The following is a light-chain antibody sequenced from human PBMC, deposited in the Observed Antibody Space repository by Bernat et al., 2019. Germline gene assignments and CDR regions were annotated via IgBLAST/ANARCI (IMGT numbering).Light chain of an antibody. CDR2: RNN. J-gene: IGLJ3*02. CDR1: SNNVGNQG. CDR3: SAWDTSLSGWV. V-gene: IGLV10-54*04. Sequence: QAGLTQPPSVSKGLRQTATLTCTGNSNNVGNQGSSWLQQHQGHPPKLLSYRNNNRPSGISEGFSASRSGDTASLTITGLQPEDEADYYCSAWDTSLSGWVFGGGTKLTVL.